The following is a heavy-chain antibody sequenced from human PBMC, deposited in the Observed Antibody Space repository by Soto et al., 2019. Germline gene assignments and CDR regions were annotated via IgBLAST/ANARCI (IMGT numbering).Heavy chain of an antibody. Sequence: GGSLILSCAASGFTFSSYGMHWVRQAPGKGLEWVAVISYDGSNKYYADSVKGRFTISRDNSKNTLYLQMNSLRAEDTAVYYCAKDGPGALDYWGQGTLVTVSS. CDR2: ISYDGSNK. V-gene: IGHV3-30*18. CDR1: GFTFSSYG. CDR3: AKDGPGALDY. J-gene: IGHJ4*02. D-gene: IGHD1-26*01.